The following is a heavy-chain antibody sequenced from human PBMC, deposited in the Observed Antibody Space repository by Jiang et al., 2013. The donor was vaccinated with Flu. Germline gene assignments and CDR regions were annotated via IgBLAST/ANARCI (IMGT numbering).Heavy chain of an antibody. J-gene: IGHJ4*02. Sequence: ASGFTFSSYGMHWVRQAPGKGLEWVAVISYDGSNKYYADSVKGRFTISRDNSKNTLYLQMNSLRAEDTAVYYCAKESVDDGSLDYWGQGTLVTVSS. D-gene: IGHD3-10*01. CDR1: GFTFSSYG. V-gene: IGHV3-30*18. CDR3: AKESVDDGSLDY. CDR2: ISYDGSNK.